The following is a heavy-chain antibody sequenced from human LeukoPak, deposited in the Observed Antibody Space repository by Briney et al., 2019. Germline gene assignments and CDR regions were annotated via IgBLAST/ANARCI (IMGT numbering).Heavy chain of an antibody. CDR1: GFTFSTYA. CDR3: ARAPPITMIVVVKYGMDV. J-gene: IGHJ6*02. CDR2: INSDGSST. D-gene: IGHD3-22*01. V-gene: IGHV3-74*01. Sequence: GGSLRLSCAASGFTFSTYAVNWVRQAPGKGLVWVSRINSDGSSTSYADSVKGRFTISRDNAKNTLYLQMNSLRAEDTAVYYCARAPPITMIVVVKYGMDVWGQGTTVTVSS.